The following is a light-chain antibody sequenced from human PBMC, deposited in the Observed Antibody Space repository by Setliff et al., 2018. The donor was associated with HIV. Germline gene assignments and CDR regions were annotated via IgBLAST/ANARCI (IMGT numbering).Light chain of an antibody. CDR1: SSNIGAGYD. J-gene: IGLJ1*01. CDR3: QSYDSSLSGYV. CDR2: GNN. Sequence: QSVLTQPPSVSGAPGQRVTISCTGSSSNIGAGYDVHWYQQLPGTAPKLLIHGNNNRPSGVPDRFSGSKSGTSASLAITGLQAEDEAEYYCQSYDSSLSGYVFGTGTKVTVL. V-gene: IGLV1-40*01.